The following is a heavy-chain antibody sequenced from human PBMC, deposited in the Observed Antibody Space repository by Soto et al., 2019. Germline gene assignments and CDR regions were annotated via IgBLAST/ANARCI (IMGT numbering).Heavy chain of an antibody. V-gene: IGHV1-2*04. CDR1: GYTFTGYY. Sequence: GASVKVSCKASGYTFTGYYMHWVRQAPGQGLEWMGWINPNSGGTNYAQKFQGWVTMTRDTSISTAYMELSRLRSDDTAVYYCARDRVDSEYCSGGSCGYMDVWGKGTTVTVSS. CDR3: ARDRVDSEYCSGGSCGYMDV. J-gene: IGHJ6*03. CDR2: INPNSGGT. D-gene: IGHD2-15*01.